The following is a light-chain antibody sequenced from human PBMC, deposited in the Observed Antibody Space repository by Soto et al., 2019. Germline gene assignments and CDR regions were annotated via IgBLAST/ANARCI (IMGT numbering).Light chain of an antibody. CDR1: SSNIGSNH. J-gene: IGLJ2*01. CDR3: AAWDESLSGVV. Sequence: QSVLTQPPSASRTPGQRVTIPCSGSSSNIGSNHVYWYQQRPGTAPKLLIYSSNERPSGVPDRFSGSKSGTSASLTISGLRSEDESDYYCAAWDESLSGVVFGGGTKLTVL. V-gene: IGLV1-47*02. CDR2: SSN.